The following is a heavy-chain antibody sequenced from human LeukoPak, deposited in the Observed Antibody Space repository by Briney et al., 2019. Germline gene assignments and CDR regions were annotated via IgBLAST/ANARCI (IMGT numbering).Heavy chain of an antibody. D-gene: IGHD2-21*02. V-gene: IGHV5-51*01. CDR2: IYPFDSDA. CDR3: ARHSFGRCCGGDCYFPRH. Sequence: GESLKISCKGSGYKFIDYWIGWVRQMPGKGLEWMGVIYPFDSDARYSPSFQGQVTISVDTSNSTAYLHWRSLKASDTAIYYCARHSFGRCCGGDCYFPRHWGQGTLISVSS. J-gene: IGHJ4*02. CDR1: GYKFIDYW.